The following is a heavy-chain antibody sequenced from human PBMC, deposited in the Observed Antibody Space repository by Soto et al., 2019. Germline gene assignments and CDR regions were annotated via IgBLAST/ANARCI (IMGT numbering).Heavy chain of an antibody. Sequence: EVQLLESGGDLIQAGGSLSLSFAASGFTLSSYALTWVRQGPGKGLGWVSVISASGSDTFFRDSVKGRFTISRDTSKNTLYLQMNSLRVEDTAVYYCAKTIVPAGIDAFDVWGRGTMVTVSS. CDR1: GFTLSSYA. CDR2: ISASGSDT. D-gene: IGHD2-2*02. V-gene: IGHV3-23*01. CDR3: AKTIVPAGIDAFDV. J-gene: IGHJ3*01.